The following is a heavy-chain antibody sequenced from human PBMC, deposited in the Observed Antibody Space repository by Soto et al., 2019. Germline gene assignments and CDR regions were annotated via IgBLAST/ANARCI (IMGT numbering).Heavy chain of an antibody. CDR2: ISAHNGNT. D-gene: IGHD1-1*01. CDR1: GYGFTTYG. CDR3: ARGRYGDY. V-gene: IGHV1-18*01. J-gene: IGHJ4*02. Sequence: QVHLVQSGAEVKKPGASVQVSCKGSGYGFTTYGITWVRQAPGQGLEWMAWISAHNGNTNYAQKLQGRVNVTRDTSTSTAYMELRSLRSDDKAVYYCARGRYGDYWGQGALVTVSS.